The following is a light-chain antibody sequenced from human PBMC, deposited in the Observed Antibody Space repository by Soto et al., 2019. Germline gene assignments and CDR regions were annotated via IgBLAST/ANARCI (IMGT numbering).Light chain of an antibody. V-gene: IGKV3-20*01. CDR3: QQYGRT. Sequence: EIVLTQSPGTLSLSPGESATLSCRVSQSISTNYLAWYQQKPGQAPRLLIYAASSRLTGIPDRFSGSGSGTDFTLTISSLEPEDFAVYYCQQYGRTFGQGTRLEIK. CDR2: AAS. J-gene: IGKJ5*01. CDR1: QSISTNY.